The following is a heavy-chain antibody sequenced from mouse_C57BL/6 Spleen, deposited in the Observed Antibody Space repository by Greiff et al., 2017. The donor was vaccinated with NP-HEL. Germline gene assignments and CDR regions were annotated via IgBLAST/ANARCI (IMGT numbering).Heavy chain of an antibody. V-gene: IGHV5-4*01. CDR1: GFTFSSYA. Sequence: EVQGVESGGGLVKPGGSLKLSCAASGFTFSSYAMSWVRQTPDKRLEWVATISDGGSYTYYPDNVKGRFTISRDNAKNNLYLQMSHLKSEDTAMYYCARDLGLRAFAYWGQGTLVTVSA. J-gene: IGHJ3*01. CDR2: ISDGGSYT. D-gene: IGHD2-2*01. CDR3: ARDLGLRAFAY.